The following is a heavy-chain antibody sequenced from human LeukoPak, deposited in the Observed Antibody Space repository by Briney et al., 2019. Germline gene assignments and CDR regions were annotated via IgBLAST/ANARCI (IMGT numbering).Heavy chain of an antibody. V-gene: IGHV4-39*07. D-gene: IGHD4-17*01. Sequence: WIRQPPGKGREWIGSIYYSGSTYYNPSLKSRVTISVDTSKNQFSLKLSSVTAADTAVYYCATYGDYDLFDYWGQGTLVTVSS. CDR3: ATYGDYDLFDY. CDR2: IYYSGST. J-gene: IGHJ4*02.